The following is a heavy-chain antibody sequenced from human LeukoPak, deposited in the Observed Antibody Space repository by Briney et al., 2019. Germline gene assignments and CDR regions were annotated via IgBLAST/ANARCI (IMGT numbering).Heavy chain of an antibody. D-gene: IGHD5-12*01. CDR3: ARDLGHTGYDLYDY. J-gene: IGHJ4*02. CDR1: GINFRGYW. CDR2: MKQDGSEK. Sequence: GGSLRLSCAVSGINFRGYWMAWVRQAPGKGLEWVANMKQDGSEKYYVDSVKGRFTISRDSAKNSLYLEMNSLRVEDTAVYYCARDLGHTGYDLYDYWGQGTLVTVSS. V-gene: IGHV3-7*01.